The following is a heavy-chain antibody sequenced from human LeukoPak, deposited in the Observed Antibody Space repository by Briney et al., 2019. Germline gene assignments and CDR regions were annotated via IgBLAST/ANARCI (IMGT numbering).Heavy chain of an antibody. D-gene: IGHD3-3*02. J-gene: IGHJ4*02. Sequence: GGSLRLSCAASGFTFSTYNMNWVRQAPGKGLEWVSSTSSTRSYKYYADSVKGRFTISRDNAKNSLYLQMNSLSAEDTAVYYCARALGDHFWSAYSDSWGQGTLVTVSS. CDR3: ARALGDHFWSAYSDS. V-gene: IGHV3-21*01. CDR2: TSSTRSYK. CDR1: GFTFSTYN.